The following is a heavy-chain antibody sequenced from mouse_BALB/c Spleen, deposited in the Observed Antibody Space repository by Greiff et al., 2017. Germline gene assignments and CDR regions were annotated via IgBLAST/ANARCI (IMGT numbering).Heavy chain of an antibody. CDR3: ARGPGYGAGY. Sequence: EVQWVESGGGLVKPGGSLKLSCAASGFPFSSYAMSWVRQTPEKRLEWVASISSGGSTYYPDSVKGRFTISRDNARNILYLQMSSLRSEDTAMYYCARGPGYGAGYWGQGTSVTVSS. D-gene: IGHD1-1*02. V-gene: IGHV5-6-5*01. CDR1: GFPFSSYA. CDR2: ISSGGST. J-gene: IGHJ4*01.